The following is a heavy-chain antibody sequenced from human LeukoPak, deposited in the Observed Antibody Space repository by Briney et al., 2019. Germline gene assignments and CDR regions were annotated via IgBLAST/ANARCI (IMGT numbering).Heavy chain of an antibody. D-gene: IGHD1-26*01. V-gene: IGHV3-30*02. CDR1: GFTFSSYW. CDR2: IRYDGNNK. CDR3: AKDRGWELKLFDY. Sequence: PGGSLRLSCAASGFTFSSYWMHWVRQAPGKGLEWVAFIRYDGNNKYYADSVKGRFTISRDNSKNTLYVQMNSLRAEDTAVYYCAKDRGWELKLFDYWGQGTLVTVSS. J-gene: IGHJ4*02.